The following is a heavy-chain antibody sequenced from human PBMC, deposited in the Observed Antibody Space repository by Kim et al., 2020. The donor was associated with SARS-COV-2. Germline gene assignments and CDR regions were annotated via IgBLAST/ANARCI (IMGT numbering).Heavy chain of an antibody. J-gene: IGHJ3*02. CDR3: ARGNQLQYARAFDI. D-gene: IGHD1-1*01. V-gene: IGHV1-2*02. Sequence: ARRFQGRVTMTRDTSINTAYMEVSRLRSDDTAVFYCARGNQLQYARAFDIWGQGTMVTVSS.